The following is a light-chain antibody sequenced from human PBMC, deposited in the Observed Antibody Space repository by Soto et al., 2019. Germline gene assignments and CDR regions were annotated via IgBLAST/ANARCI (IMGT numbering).Light chain of an antibody. Sequence: QSALTQPPSVSGAPGQRVTISCTGSTSNIGADYDVHWYQQLPGTAPKLLIYDNTFRPSGVPDRFSGSNSGTSASLAITGLLVEDEADYYCQSYDSSLSGYVFGTGTKVTVL. CDR3: QSYDSSLSGYV. CDR1: TSNIGADYD. CDR2: DNT. J-gene: IGLJ1*01. V-gene: IGLV1-40*01.